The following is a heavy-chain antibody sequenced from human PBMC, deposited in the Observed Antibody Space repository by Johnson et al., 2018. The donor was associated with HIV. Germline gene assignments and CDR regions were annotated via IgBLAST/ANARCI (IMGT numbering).Heavy chain of an antibody. J-gene: IGHJ3*02. V-gene: IGHV3-30*02. CDR2: IRYDGGNK. D-gene: IGHD3-22*01. Sequence: QMQLVESGGGLVQPGGSLRLSCAGSGFTFSSYGIHWVRQSPGKGLEWVAFIRYDGGNKYYADSVKGRFTISRDNSKNTLYLQMNSLRPEDTAVYYCARDRAIVVAYDAFDIWGQGTMVTVSS. CDR1: GFTFSSYG. CDR3: ARDRAIVVAYDAFDI.